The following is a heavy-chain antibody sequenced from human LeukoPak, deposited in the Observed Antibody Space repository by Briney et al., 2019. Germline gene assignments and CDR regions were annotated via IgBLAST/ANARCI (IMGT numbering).Heavy chain of an antibody. CDR3: ATDSSLCPDS. V-gene: IGHV3-33*01. Sequence: TGRSLRLSCAASGFTFTNYGMHWVRQAPGKGLEWVAVIWYDGGNKYYADSVKGRFTISRDNSKNTLYLQMNSLRAEDTAVYYCATDSSLCPDSWGQGTLVTVSS. D-gene: IGHD2-2*01. CDR2: IWYDGGNK. J-gene: IGHJ5*01. CDR1: GFTFTNYG.